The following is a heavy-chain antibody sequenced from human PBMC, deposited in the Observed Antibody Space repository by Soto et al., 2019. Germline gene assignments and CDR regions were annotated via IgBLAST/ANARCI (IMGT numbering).Heavy chain of an antibody. J-gene: IGHJ5*02. V-gene: IGHV1-18*01. CDR1: GYTFTSYG. CDR3: ARGRHCTSTSCFGFPSIWFDP. Sequence: ASLKVSCKASGYTFTSYGISWVRQAPGQGLEWMGWISAYNGNTNYAQKLQGRVTMTTDTSTSTAYMELRSLRSDDTAVYYCARGRHCTSTSCFGFPSIWFDPWGQGTLVTVSS. D-gene: IGHD2-2*01. CDR2: ISAYNGNT.